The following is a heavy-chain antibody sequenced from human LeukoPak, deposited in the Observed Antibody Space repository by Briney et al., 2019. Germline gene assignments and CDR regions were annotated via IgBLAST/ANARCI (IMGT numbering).Heavy chain of an antibody. Sequence: GGSLRLSCAASGFTFNTYGMHWVRQAPGKGLEWIAVVWSDGSNRFYADSAEGRFTISRDNSKNTLYLQMNSLRAEDTAVYYCAKSNTESQTTVGNWGQGTLVSVSS. V-gene: IGHV3-33*06. J-gene: IGHJ4*02. D-gene: IGHD1-14*01. CDR2: VWSDGSNR. CDR3: AKSNTESQTTVGN. CDR1: GFTFNTYG.